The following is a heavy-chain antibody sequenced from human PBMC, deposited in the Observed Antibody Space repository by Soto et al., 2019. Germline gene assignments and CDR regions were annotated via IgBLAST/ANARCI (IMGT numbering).Heavy chain of an antibody. CDR1: GFTFCSYG. V-gene: IGHV3-30*18. Sequence: GGSLRLSCAASGFTFCSYGMHWVRQAPGKGLEWVAVISYDGSNKYYADSVKGRFTISRDNSKNTLYLQMNSLRAEDTAVYYCAKDRGGIAVADYYYYYGMDVWGQGTTVTVSS. CDR2: ISYDGSNK. D-gene: IGHD6-19*01. J-gene: IGHJ6*02. CDR3: AKDRGGIAVADYYYYYGMDV.